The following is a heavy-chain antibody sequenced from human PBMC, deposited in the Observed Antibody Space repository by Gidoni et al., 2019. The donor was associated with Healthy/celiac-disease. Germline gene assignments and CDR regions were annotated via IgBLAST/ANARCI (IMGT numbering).Heavy chain of an antibody. D-gene: IGHD5-18*01. CDR3: AGGGYSYGRGRYYYYMDV. V-gene: IGHV1-69*01. CDR2: IIPIFGTA. CDR1: GGTFSSYA. J-gene: IGHJ6*03. Sequence: QVQLVQSGAEVKKPGSSVKVSCKASGGTFSSYAISWVRQAPGQELEWMGGIIPIFGTANYAQKFQGRVTITADESTSTAYMELSSLRSEDTAVYYCAGGGYSYGRGRYYYYMDVWGKGTTVTVSS.